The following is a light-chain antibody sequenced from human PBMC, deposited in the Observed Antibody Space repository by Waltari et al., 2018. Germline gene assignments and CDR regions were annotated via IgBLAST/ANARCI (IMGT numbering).Light chain of an antibody. V-gene: IGKV3-20*01. J-gene: IGKJ1*01. CDR3: QHYLRLPVT. CDR1: QSVTRA. CDR2: GAS. Sequence: EILLTPSPGTLSLSPGESATLPCRTRQSVTRALAWYQQKPCQAPRLRIYGASNRATGIPDRFSGSGSGTDFSLTISSLEPEDFAVYYCQHYLRLPVTFGQGTKVEVK.